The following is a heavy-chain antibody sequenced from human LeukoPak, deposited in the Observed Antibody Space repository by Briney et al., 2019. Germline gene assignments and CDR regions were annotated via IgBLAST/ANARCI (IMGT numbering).Heavy chain of an antibody. V-gene: IGHV4-39*07. CDR2: IYDSGST. CDR3: ARVSRSVTTAGDY. Sequence: SETLSLTCTVSGGSIRSSYYYWGWIRQPPGKGLEWIGSIYDSGSTYYNPSLKSRVTISVDTSKNQFSLKLSSVTAADTAVYYCARVSRSVTTAGDYWGQGTLVTVSS. J-gene: IGHJ4*02. D-gene: IGHD4-17*01. CDR1: GGSIRSSYYY.